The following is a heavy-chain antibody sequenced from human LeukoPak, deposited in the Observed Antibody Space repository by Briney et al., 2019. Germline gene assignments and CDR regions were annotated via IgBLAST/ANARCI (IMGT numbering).Heavy chain of an antibody. D-gene: IGHD3-22*01. CDR3: ARDQGAPDYYDSSGYYYHAPFDP. Sequence: ASVKVSCKASGYTFTSDYMHWVRQAPGQGLEWMGIINPSGGSTSYAQKFQGRVTMTRDTSTSTVSMELSSLRSEDTAVYYCARDQGAPDYYDSSGYYYHAPFDPWGQGTLVTVSS. CDR2: INPSGGST. J-gene: IGHJ5*02. V-gene: IGHV1-46*01. CDR1: GYTFTSDY.